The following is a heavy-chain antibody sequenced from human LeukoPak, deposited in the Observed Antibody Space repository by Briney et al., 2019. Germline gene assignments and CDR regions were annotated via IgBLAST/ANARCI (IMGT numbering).Heavy chain of an antibody. Sequence: SETLSLTCSVSGGSISRYYWNWIRQPPGKGLEWIGYMYYSGSTNYNPSLKSRVTISIDTSKNQFSLKLSSVTAADTAVYYCARGFSSWPYYFDYWGQVTLVTVSS. V-gene: IGHV4-59*01. J-gene: IGHJ4*02. D-gene: IGHD6-13*01. CDR1: GGSISRYY. CDR2: MYYSGST. CDR3: ARGFSSWPYYFDY.